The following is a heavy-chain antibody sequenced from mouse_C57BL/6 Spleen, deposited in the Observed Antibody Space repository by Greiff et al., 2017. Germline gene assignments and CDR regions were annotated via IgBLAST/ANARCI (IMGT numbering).Heavy chain of an antibody. V-gene: IGHV5-17*01. CDR3: ARDCTYWYFDV. CDR2: ISSGRSTI. CDR1: GFTFSDYG. Sequence: EVMLVESGGGLVKPGGSLKLSCAASGFTFSDYGMHWVRQAPEKGLEWVAYISSGRSTIYYADTVKGRFTISRDNAKNTLFLQMTSLRSEDTAMYYCARDCTYWYFDVWGTGTTVTVSS. D-gene: IGHD6-1*01. J-gene: IGHJ1*03.